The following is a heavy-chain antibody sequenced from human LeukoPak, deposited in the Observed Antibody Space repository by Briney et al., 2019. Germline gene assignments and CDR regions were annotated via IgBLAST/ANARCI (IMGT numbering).Heavy chain of an antibody. CDR2: IIPIFGTA. J-gene: IGHJ4*02. CDR1: GGTFSSYA. D-gene: IGHD3-22*01. V-gene: IGHV1-69*13. Sequence: ASVKVSCKASGGTFSSYAISWVRQAPGQGLEWMGGIIPIFGTANYAQKFRGRITITADESTSTAYMELSSLRSEDTAVYYCARWYYYDSSGYLYYFDYWGQGTLVTVSS. CDR3: ARWYYYDSSGYLYYFDY.